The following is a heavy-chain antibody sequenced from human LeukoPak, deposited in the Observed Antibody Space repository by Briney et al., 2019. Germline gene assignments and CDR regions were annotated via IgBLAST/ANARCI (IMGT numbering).Heavy chain of an antibody. Sequence: PSETLSLTCTVSGGSISSYSWSWIRQPPGKGLEWIGYIYHSGSTYYNPSLKSRVTISVDRSKNQFSLKLSSVTAADTAVYYCARNHYDFWSGYYDFDPWGQGTLVTVSS. CDR3: ARNHYDFWSGYYDFDP. D-gene: IGHD3-3*01. CDR2: IYHSGST. CDR1: GGSISSYS. V-gene: IGHV4-30-2*01. J-gene: IGHJ5*02.